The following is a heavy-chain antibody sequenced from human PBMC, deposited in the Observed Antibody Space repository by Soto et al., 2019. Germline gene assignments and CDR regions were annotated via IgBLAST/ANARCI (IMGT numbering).Heavy chain of an antibody. Sequence: GGSLRLSCAASGFTFSSYAMSWVRQAPGKGLEWVSAISGSGGSTYYADSVKGRFTISRDNSKNTLYLQMNSLRAEDTAVYYCALQIGGATANFDYWGQGTLVTVSS. V-gene: IGHV3-23*01. J-gene: IGHJ4*02. CDR1: GFTFSSYA. CDR3: ALQIGGATANFDY. D-gene: IGHD1-26*01. CDR2: ISGSGGST.